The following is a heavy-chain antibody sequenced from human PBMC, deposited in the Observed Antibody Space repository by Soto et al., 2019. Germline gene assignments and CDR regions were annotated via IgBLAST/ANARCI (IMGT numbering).Heavy chain of an antibody. CDR1: GGSISSYY. CDR3: ARTLGVVVPAAMYAFDI. CDR2: IYYSGST. D-gene: IGHD2-2*01. J-gene: IGHJ3*02. V-gene: IGHV4-59*08. Sequence: SETLSLTCTVSGGSISSYYWSWIRQPPGKGLEWIGYIYYSGSTNYNPSLKSRVTISVDTSKNQFSLKLSSVTAADTAVYYCARTLGVVVPAAMYAFDIWGQGTMVTVS.